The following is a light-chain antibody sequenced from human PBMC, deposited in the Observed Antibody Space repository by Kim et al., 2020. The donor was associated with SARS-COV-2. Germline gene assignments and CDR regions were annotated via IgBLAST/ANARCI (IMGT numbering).Light chain of an antibody. Sequence: EIVMTQSPATLSVSPGERVTLSCRASESVSSNLAWYQQKPGQAPRLLIYGASTRATGIPARFSGGGSGTDFSLTINSLQSEDFALYYCQQYHKWPPYTFGQGTKLEI. V-gene: IGKV3-15*01. CDR3: QQYHKWPPYT. CDR1: ESVSSN. J-gene: IGKJ2*01. CDR2: GAS.